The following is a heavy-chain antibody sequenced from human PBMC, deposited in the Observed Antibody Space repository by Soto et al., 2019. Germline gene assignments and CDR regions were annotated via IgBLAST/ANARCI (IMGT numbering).Heavy chain of an antibody. J-gene: IGHJ6*02. CDR3: ARGRYSYGPSYYYYGMDV. V-gene: IGHV3-30-3*01. CDR2: ISYDGSNK. D-gene: IGHD5-18*01. Sequence: LRLSCAASGFTFSSYAMHWVRQAPGKGLEWVAVISYDGSNKYYADSVKGRFTTSRDNSKNTLYLQMNSLRAEDTAVYYCARGRYSYGPSYYYYGMDVWGQGTTVTVSS. CDR1: GFTFSSYA.